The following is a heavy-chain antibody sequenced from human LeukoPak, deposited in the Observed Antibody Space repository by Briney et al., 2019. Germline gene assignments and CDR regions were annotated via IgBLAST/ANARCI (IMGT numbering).Heavy chain of an antibody. CDR2: IYYSGSS. V-gene: IGHV4-30-4*01. J-gene: IGHJ4*02. Sequence: AQTLSLTCTVSGGSISSGDYYWSWIRQPPGKGLEWIGYIYYSGSSYYIPSLKSRVTMSVDTSKNQFSLRLSSVTAADTAVYYCARQIYGDLYYFDYWGQGTLVTVSS. D-gene: IGHD4-17*01. CDR3: ARQIYGDLYYFDY. CDR1: GGSISSGDYY.